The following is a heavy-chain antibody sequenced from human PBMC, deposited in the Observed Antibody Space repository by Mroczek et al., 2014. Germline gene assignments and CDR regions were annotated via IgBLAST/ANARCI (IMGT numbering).Heavy chain of an antibody. CDR2: IKQDGSEE. CDR3: ARDLGVVVVAATYGMDV. D-gene: IGHD2-15*01. V-gene: IGHV3-7*01. CDR1: GFTFSSYW. Sequence: EVQLVETGEAWSSLGGSLRLSCAASGFTFSSYWMSWVRQAPGKGLEWVANIKQDGSEEYYVDSVKGRFTISRDNAKNSLYLQMNSLRAEDTAVYYCARDLGVVVVAATYGMDVWGQGTTVTVSS. J-gene: IGHJ6*02.